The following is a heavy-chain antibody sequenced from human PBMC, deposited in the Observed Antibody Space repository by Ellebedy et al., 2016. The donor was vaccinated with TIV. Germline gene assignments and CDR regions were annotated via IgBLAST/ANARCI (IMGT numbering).Heavy chain of an antibody. V-gene: IGHV3-64D*06. D-gene: IGHD2-15*01. CDR1: GFTFSNYA. CDR2: ISSDGVTT. J-gene: IGHJ4*02. Sequence: PGGSLRLSCSASGFTFSNYAMHWVRQAPGKGLEFVSAISSDGVTTYYADSVQGRFTISRDNSKNTVYLQMSSLRVEDTALYYCVQGSPSVAGTLDYWGQGTLVTVSS. CDR3: VQGSPSVAGTLDY.